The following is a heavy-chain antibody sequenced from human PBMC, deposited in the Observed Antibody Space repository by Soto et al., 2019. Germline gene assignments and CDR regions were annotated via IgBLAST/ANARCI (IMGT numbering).Heavy chain of an antibody. CDR2: ISSNGGST. CDR1: GFTFSSYA. D-gene: IGHD2-15*01. Sequence: EVQLVESGGGLVQPGGSLRLSCAASGFTFSSYAMHWVRQAPGKGLEYVSAISSNGGSTYYANSVKGRFTISRDNSKNSLYLKMGSLRAEDMAVYYCGRDGKGYCSGGSCYSENWGQGTLVTVSS. J-gene: IGHJ4*02. CDR3: GRDGKGYCSGGSCYSEN. V-gene: IGHV3-64*01.